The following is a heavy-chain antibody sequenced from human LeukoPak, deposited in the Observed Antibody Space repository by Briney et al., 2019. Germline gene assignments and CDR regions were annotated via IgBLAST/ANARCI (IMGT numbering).Heavy chain of an antibody. Sequence: GGTLRLSCAASGFTFSSYGMSWVRQAPGKGLEWVSAISGSGGSTYYADSVKGRFTISRDNSKNTLYLQMNSLRAEDTAVYYCAKDLVHYYGSSGYWDYWGQGTLVTVSS. CDR2: ISGSGGST. J-gene: IGHJ4*02. D-gene: IGHD3-22*01. CDR3: AKDLVHYYGSSGYWDY. CDR1: GFTFSSYG. V-gene: IGHV3-23*01.